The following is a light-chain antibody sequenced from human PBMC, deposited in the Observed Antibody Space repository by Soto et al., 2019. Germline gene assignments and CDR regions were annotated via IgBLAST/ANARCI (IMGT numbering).Light chain of an antibody. CDR2: EVS. V-gene: IGLV2-14*01. CDR3: NSYTSSRTLV. Sequence: QSALTQPASVSGSPGQSITISCTGTSRDVGGYDFVSWYQQHPGKAPKLIIYEVSNRPSGVSNRFSGSKSGNTASLSISVLQAEDEADYYCNSYTSSRTLVFGGGTKLTVL. CDR1: SRDVGGYDF. J-gene: IGLJ3*02.